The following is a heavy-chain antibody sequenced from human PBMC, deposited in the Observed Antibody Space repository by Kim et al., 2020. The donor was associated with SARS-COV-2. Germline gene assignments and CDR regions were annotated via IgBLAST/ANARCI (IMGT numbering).Heavy chain of an antibody. CDR2: IIPIFGTA. V-gene: IGHV1-69*13. CDR1: GGTFSSYA. D-gene: IGHD3-22*01. J-gene: IGHJ3*02. CDR3: ARDRRQYYYDSSGYSFRDAFDI. Sequence: SVKVSCKASGGTFSSYAISWVRQAPGQGLEWMGGIIPIFGTANYAQKFQGRVTITADESTSTAYMELSSLRSEDTAVYYCARDRRQYYYDSSGYSFRDAFDIWGQGTMVTVSS.